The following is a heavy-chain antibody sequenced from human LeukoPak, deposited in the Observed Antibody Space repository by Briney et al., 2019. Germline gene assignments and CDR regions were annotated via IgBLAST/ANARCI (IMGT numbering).Heavy chain of an antibody. CDR3: ARGGDSSGYYYPVFDY. J-gene: IGHJ4*02. Sequence: ASVKVSCKASGYTFTSYDINWVRQAPGQGLEWMGWISAYNGNTNYAQKLQGRVTMTTDTSTSTAYMELRSLRSDDTAVYYCARGGDSSGYYYPVFDYWGQGTLVTVSS. V-gene: IGHV1-18*01. D-gene: IGHD3-22*01. CDR2: ISAYNGNT. CDR1: GYTFTSYD.